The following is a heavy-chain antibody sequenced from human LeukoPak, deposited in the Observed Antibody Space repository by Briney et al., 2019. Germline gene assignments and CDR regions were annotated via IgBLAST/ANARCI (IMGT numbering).Heavy chain of an antibody. D-gene: IGHD3-10*01. CDR3: ASTITMVPGVMDY. V-gene: IGHV3-23*01. CDR2: ISGSGGST. J-gene: IGHJ4*02. CDR1: GFAFSMYA. Sequence: GGSLRLSCAASGFAFSMYAMSWVRQAPGKGLEWFSAISGSGGSTYYADAASLKGRFTISRDNSESTLYLQMNSLRAEDTALYYCASTITMVPGVMDYWGQGTLVTVSS.